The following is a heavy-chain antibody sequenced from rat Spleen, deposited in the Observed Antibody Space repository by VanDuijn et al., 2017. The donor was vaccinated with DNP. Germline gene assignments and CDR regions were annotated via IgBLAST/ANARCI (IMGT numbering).Heavy chain of an antibody. CDR3: VKDPNSDFDY. D-gene: IGHD3-4*01. V-gene: IGHV5-58*01. J-gene: IGHJ2*01. Sequence: EVQLVETGGGLVQPGRSLKLSCVASGFTFSNYWMYWIRQAPGKRLEWVASINTDGGRTFYPDSVKGRFTISRDNAENTVYLQMDSLRSEDTATYNCVKDPNSDFDYWGQGVMVTVSS. CDR1: GFTFSNYW. CDR2: INTDGGRT.